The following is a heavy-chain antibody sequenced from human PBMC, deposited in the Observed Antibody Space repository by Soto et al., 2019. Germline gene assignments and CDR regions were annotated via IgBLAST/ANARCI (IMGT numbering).Heavy chain of an antibody. V-gene: IGHV4-31*03. CDR1: DGAISSGVYY. D-gene: IGHD1-26*01. J-gene: IGHJ4*02. CDR2: IYYSGIT. CDR3: AGIDSGSYSATADY. Sequence: QVQLQESGPGLVKPSQTLSLTCTVSDGAISSGVYYWSWIRQHPGKGLEWIGYIYYSGITYYNPSRKSRVTISVETSKNQFSLKLSSVTAADTAVYYCAGIDSGSYSATADYWGQGTLVTVSS.